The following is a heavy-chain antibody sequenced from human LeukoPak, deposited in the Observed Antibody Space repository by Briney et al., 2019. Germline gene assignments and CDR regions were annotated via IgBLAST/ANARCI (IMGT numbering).Heavy chain of an antibody. CDR2: IYYSGST. CDR1: GGSISSGGYY. Sequence: MASQTLSLTCTVSGGSISSGGYYWSWIRQHPGRGLEWIGYIYYSGSTYYNPSLKSRVTISVDTSKNQFSLKLSSVTAAVTAVYYCARDTLVAAAGAYYYYGMDVWGQGTTVTVSS. CDR3: ARDTLVAAAGAYYYYGMDV. V-gene: IGHV4-30-4*08. D-gene: IGHD6-13*01. J-gene: IGHJ6*02.